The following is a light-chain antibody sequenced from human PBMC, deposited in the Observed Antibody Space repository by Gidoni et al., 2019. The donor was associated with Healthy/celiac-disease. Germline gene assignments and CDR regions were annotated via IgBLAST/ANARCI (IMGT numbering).Light chain of an antibody. CDR3: QAWDSSIHVV. J-gene: IGLJ2*01. CDR1: KLGDKY. CDR2: QDS. V-gene: IGLV3-1*01. Sequence: SYELTQPPSVSESPGQTASITCSGDKLGDKYACWYQQKPGQSPVLVIYQDSKRPSGIPERFSGSNSGNTATLTISGTQAMDEADYYCQAWDSSIHVVFGGGTTLTVL.